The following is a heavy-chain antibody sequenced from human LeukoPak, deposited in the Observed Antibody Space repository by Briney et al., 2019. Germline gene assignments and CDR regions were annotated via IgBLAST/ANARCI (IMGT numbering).Heavy chain of an antibody. V-gene: IGHV1-69*13. CDR1: GGTFSSYA. CDR3: ATSGNIYYDSSGYYGYYFDY. J-gene: IGHJ4*02. D-gene: IGHD3-22*01. CDR2: IIPIFGTA. Sequence: SVKVSCKASGGTFSSYAISWVRQAPGQGLEWMGGIIPIFGTANYAQKFQGRVTITADESTSTAYMELSSLRSEDTAVYYCATSGNIYYDSSGYYGYYFDYWGQGTLVTVSS.